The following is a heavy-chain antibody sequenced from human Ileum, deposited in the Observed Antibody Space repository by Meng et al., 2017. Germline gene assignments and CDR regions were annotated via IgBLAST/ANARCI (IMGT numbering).Heavy chain of an antibody. V-gene: IGHV3-73*02. D-gene: IGHD3-22*01. CDR1: GLTFSDSA. CDR3: TRHVEADSGYFYD. CDR2: IRSKANGYAP. Sequence: VALVGSGAGFVQPGGSLTRSCAASGLTFSDSAIHWVGQVSGKGPEWVGRIRSKANGYAPAFAASVKGRFTISRDDSKKMAFLQMNSLKTEDTAVYYCTRHVEADSGYFYDWGQGTLVTVSS. J-gene: IGHJ4*02.